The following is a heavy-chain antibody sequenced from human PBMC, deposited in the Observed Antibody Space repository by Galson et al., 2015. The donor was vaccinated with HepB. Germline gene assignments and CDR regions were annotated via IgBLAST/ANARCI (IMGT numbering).Heavy chain of an antibody. V-gene: IGHV4-31*03. Sequence: TLSLTCTVSGGSLSSAGYYWGWVRQHPGKGLAWVGYTYYSGDSHYNPSLKSRVSMSVDTSKNQFSLKLSSVTAADTAVYYCARDGGYYYGFCFDSWGQGTLVTVSS. D-gene: IGHD5-18*01. J-gene: IGHJ4*02. CDR2: TYYSGDS. CDR3: ARDGGYYYGFCFDS. CDR1: GGSLSSAGYY.